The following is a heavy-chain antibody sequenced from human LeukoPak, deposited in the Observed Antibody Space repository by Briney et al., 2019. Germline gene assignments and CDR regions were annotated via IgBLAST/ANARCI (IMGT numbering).Heavy chain of an antibody. CDR1: GGSINGYY. D-gene: IGHD1/OR15-1a*01. V-gene: IGHV4-59*08. CDR2: IFYSGST. CDR3: ARTVNNYFHYYMDV. J-gene: IGHJ6*03. Sequence: KPSETLSLTCKVSGGSINGYYWSWIRQPPGKGLEWIGYIFYSGSTKYNPSLKSRVTISVDTSKNQFSLKLSSVTAADTAVYYCARTVNNYFHYYMDVWGKGTTVTISS.